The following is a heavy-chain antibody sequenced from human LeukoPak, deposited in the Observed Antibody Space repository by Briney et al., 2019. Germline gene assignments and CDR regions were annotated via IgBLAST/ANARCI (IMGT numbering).Heavy chain of an antibody. CDR3: VRGGRYDVLTGRYYYYGMDV. CDR1: GFTFSNYW. D-gene: IGHD3-9*01. V-gene: IGHV3-7*03. J-gene: IGHJ6*02. Sequence: QTGGSLRLSCAASGFTFSNYWMSWVRQAPGKELEWVANIKQDGSEIYYVDSVKGRFTISRDNAKNSLYLQMNSLRAEDTAVYYCVRGGRYDVLTGRYYYYGMDVWGQGTTVTVSS. CDR2: IKQDGSEI.